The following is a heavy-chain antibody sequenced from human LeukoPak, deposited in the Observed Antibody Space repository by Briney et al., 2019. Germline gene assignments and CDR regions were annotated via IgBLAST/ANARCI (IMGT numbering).Heavy chain of an antibody. J-gene: IGHJ4*02. CDR1: GFIFSSYW. D-gene: IGHD3-22*01. CDR3: ATPLDYYDTSGYHQGGD. Sequence: GGSLRLSCAASGFIFSSYWLSWVRQAPGKGLEWVASIKQDGSEKYYVDSVKGRFTISRDNAKNSLYLQMNSLRAEDTAVYYCATPLDYYDTSGYHQGGDWGQGTLVTVSS. CDR2: IKQDGSEK. V-gene: IGHV3-7*03.